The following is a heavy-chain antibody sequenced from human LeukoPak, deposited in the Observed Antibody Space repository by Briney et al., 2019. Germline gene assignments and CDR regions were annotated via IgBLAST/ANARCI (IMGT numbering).Heavy chain of an antibody. CDR1: GFTFSSYW. D-gene: IGHD7-27*01. CDR2: IEQDGSEK. V-gene: IGHV3-7*01. Sequence: PGGSLRLSCAASGFTFSSYWMSWVRQAPGKGLEWVANIEQDGSEKYYVDSVKGRFTISRDNAKNSLYLQMNSLRAEDTAVYYCARDNWAYYYYYYMDVWGKGTTVTVSS. CDR3: ARDNWAYYYYYYMDV. J-gene: IGHJ6*03.